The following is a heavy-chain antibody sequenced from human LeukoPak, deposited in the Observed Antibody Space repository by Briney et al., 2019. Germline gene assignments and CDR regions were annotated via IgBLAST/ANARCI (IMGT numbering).Heavy chain of an antibody. J-gene: IGHJ2*01. CDR2: IYYSEST. D-gene: IGHD3-22*01. CDR1: GGSISSYY. Sequence: SETLFLTCTVSGGSISSYYWSWIRQPPGKGLEWIGYIYYSESTNYNPSLKSRVTISVDTSKNQFSLKLSSVTAADTAVYYCARGRNYYDSSGYLAEWYFDLWGRGTLVTVSS. V-gene: IGHV4-59*01. CDR3: ARGRNYYDSSGYLAEWYFDL.